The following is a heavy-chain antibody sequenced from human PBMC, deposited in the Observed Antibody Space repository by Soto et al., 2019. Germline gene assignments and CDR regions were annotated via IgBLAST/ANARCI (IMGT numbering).Heavy chain of an antibody. J-gene: IGHJ5*02. CDR3: VRQGEAVTGVNCFDP. Sequence: SETLSLTCTVSVGSVRSRSHYWAWVRQPPGKGLEWIGSLYYGGTTYYNPSLKSRITISVDSSKNQFFLNLSSLTAADTAVYYCVRQGEAVTGVNCFDPWGQGTLVTVSS. CDR2: LYYGGTT. CDR1: VGSVRSRSHY. D-gene: IGHD2-8*01. V-gene: IGHV4-39*01.